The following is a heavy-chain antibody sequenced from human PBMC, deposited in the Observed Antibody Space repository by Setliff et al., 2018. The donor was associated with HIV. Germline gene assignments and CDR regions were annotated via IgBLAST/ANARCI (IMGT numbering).Heavy chain of an antibody. CDR2: IAYSGTT. CDR3: ASQSTAHDY. D-gene: IGHD5-18*01. J-gene: IGHJ4*02. V-gene: IGHV4-61*01. CDR1: GGSFIGSSFQ. Sequence: PSETLSLTCNVSGGSFIGSSFQSTWLRQAPGRGLEWIADIAYSGTTNYNSALKSRVTISVDTSKNQFSLKLSSVTAADTAVYYYASQSTAHDYWGQGTLVTVSS.